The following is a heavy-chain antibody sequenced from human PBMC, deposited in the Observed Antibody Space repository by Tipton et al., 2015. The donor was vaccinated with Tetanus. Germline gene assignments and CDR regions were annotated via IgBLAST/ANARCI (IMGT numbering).Heavy chain of an antibody. D-gene: IGHD2-15*01. J-gene: IGHJ4*02. CDR1: GFIFSSYG. CDR3: AREADCSGGSCFSGDFDN. CDR2: SWYDGTDK. V-gene: IGHV3-33*01. Sequence: CAASGFIFSSYGIHWVRQAPGKGLEWVAGSWYDGTDKYYADSVKGRFTISRDNSKNTLYLQMNSLRAEDTAVYYCAREADCSGGSCFSGDFDNWGQGTQVTVSS.